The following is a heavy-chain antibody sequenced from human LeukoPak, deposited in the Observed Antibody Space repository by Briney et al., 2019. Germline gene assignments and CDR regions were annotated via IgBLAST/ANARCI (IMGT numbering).Heavy chain of an antibody. V-gene: IGHV4-59*01. Sequence: SETLSLTCTVSGGSISSYYWSWIRQPPGKGLEWIGYIYYSGSTNYNPSLKSRVTISVDTSKNQFSLKLSSVTAADTAVYYCARSSLADYVWGSYRFNRFDPWGQGTLVTVSS. CDR2: IYYSGST. D-gene: IGHD3-16*02. CDR3: ARSSLADYVWGSYRFNRFDP. CDR1: GGSISSYY. J-gene: IGHJ5*02.